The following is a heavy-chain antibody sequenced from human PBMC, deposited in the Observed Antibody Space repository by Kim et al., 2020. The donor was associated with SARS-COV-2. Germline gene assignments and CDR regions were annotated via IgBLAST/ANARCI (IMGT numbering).Heavy chain of an antibody. D-gene: IGHD1-7*01. J-gene: IGHJ5*02. V-gene: IGHV1-69*13. CDR2: IIPIFGTA. Sequence: SVKVSCKASGGTFSSYAISWVRQAPGQGLEWMGGIIPIFGTANYAQKFQGRVTITADESTSTDYMELSSLRSEDTAVYYCARAPELGWFDPWGQGTLVTVSS. CDR3: ARAPELGWFDP. CDR1: GGTFSSYA.